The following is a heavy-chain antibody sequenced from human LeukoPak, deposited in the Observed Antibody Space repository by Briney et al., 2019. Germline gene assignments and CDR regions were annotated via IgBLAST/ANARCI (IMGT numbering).Heavy chain of an antibody. CDR2: INPNSGGT. D-gene: IGHD6-13*01. J-gene: IGHJ4*02. CDR1: GYIFTAYY. V-gene: IGHV1-2*02. CDR3: ARAPPRWYSRPEDY. Sequence: ASVKVSCKASGYIFTAYYLHWVRQAPGQGLESMGWINPNSGGTNYAQKFQGRVTMTRDTSISTAYMELSRLRSDDTAVYYCARAPPRWYSRPEDYWGQGTLVTVSS.